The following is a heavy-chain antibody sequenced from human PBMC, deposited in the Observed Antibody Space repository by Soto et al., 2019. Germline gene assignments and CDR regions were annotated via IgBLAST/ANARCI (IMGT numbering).Heavy chain of an antibody. CDR3: ARDSLVRKGWYFDY. J-gene: IGHJ4*02. V-gene: IGHV4-61*01. CDR1: GGSISSGSYY. Sequence: SETLSLTCTVSGGSISSGSYYWSWIRQPPGKGLEWIGYIYYSGSTNYNPSLKSRVTISVDTSKNQFSLKLSSVTAADTAVYYCARDSLVRKGWYFDYWGQGTLVTVSS. CDR2: IYYSGST. D-gene: IGHD6-13*01.